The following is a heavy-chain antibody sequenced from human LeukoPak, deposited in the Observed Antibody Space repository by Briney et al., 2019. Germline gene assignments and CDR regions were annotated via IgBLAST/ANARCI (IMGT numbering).Heavy chain of an antibody. J-gene: IGHJ4*02. V-gene: IGHV4-38-2*01. CDR3: ASSYGDLGYYFDY. D-gene: IGHD4-17*01. CDR2: IYHSGST. CDR1: GYSISSGYY. Sequence: PSETLSLTCAVSGYSISSGYYWGWIRQPPGKGLEWIGRIYHSGSTYYNPSLKSRGTISVDTSKNQFSMKLSSVTTADTAVYYCASSYGDLGYYFDYWGQGTLVTVTA.